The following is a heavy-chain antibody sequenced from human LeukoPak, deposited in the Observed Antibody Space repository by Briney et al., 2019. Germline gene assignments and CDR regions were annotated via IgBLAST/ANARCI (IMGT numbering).Heavy chain of an antibody. CDR2: IKGDGSDI. Sequence: PGGSLRLSCAVSGFTLSNYWMHWVRHAPGKGRVWVSHIKGDGSDIEYADSVKGRFTISTDNAKNTLYLQMNSLRAEDTAVYYCARDDPGPQAFDFWGRGTMVTVSS. CDR3: ARDDPGPQAFDF. CDR1: GFTLSNYW. J-gene: IGHJ3*01. V-gene: IGHV3-74*01.